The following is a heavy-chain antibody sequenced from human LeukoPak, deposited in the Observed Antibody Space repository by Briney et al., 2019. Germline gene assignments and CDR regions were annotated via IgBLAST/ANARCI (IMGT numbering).Heavy chain of an antibody. Sequence: GGSLRLSCAASGFTFSSYWMSWVRQAPGKGLEWVANIKQDGSEKYYVDSVKGRFTISRDNAKNSLYLQMNSLRAEDTAVYYCAKGDYCSSTSCLNDYWGQGTLVTVSS. CDR1: GFTFSSYW. V-gene: IGHV3-7*01. CDR2: IKQDGSEK. CDR3: AKGDYCSSTSCLNDY. J-gene: IGHJ4*02. D-gene: IGHD2-2*01.